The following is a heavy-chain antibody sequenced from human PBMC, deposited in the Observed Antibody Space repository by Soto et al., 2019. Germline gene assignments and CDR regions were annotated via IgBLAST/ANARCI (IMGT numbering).Heavy chain of an antibody. CDR3: ARDPGTTKPGRGPDGMDV. Sequence: GASVKVSCKASGYTFTGYYMHWVRQAPGQGLEWMGWINPNSGGTNYAQKFQGRVTMTRDTSISTAYMELSRLRSDDTAVYYCARDPGTTKPGRGPDGMDVRGQGTTVTVSS. D-gene: IGHD1-1*01. J-gene: IGHJ6*02. V-gene: IGHV1-2*02. CDR2: INPNSGGT. CDR1: GYTFTGYY.